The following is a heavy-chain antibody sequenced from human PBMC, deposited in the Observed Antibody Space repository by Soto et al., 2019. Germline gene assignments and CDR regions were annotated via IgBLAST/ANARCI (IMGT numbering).Heavy chain of an antibody. Sequence: QSGGSLRLSCAASGLTFSSYGTHWVRQAPGKGLEWVAVISYDGSNKYYADSVKGRFTISRDNSKNTLYLQMNSLRAEDTAVYYCAKDLNIASPFFDIWGQGTMVTVSS. CDR3: AKDLNIASPFFDI. CDR2: ISYDGSNK. D-gene: IGHD2-21*01. J-gene: IGHJ3*02. CDR1: GLTFSSYG. V-gene: IGHV3-30*18.